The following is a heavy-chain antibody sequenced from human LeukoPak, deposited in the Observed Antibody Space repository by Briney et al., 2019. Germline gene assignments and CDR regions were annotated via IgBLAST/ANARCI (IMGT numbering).Heavy chain of an antibody. J-gene: IGHJ3*02. Sequence: GGSLRLSCAASGFXFSNAWMSWVRQAPGKGLEWVGRIKRSGGTTELAAPVKGRFTISRDGPKKTLYLQMSSLKTEDTAVYYCTTNDAFDIWGQGTLVTVSS. CDR2: IKRSGGTT. V-gene: IGHV3-15*01. CDR1: GFXFSNAW. CDR3: TTNDAFDI.